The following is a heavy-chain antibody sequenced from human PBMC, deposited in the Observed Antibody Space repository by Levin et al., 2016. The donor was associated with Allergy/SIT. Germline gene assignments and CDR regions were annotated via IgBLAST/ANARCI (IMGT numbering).Heavy chain of an antibody. Sequence: GGSLRLSCAASGFTFSTYSMNWVRQAPGKGLEWVSFISSSSSDIYYTDSVKGRFTISRDYAKNSLYLQMNSLRAEDTAVYYCARGDCTSSSCYRGVDYWGQGTLVTVSS. J-gene: IGHJ4*02. V-gene: IGHV3-21*01. CDR2: ISSSSSDI. D-gene: IGHD2-2*02. CDR3: ARGDCTSSSCYRGVDY. CDR1: GFTFSTYS.